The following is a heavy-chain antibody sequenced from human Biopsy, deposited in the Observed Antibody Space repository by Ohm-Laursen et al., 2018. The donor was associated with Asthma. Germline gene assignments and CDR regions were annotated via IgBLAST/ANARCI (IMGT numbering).Heavy chain of an antibody. CDR2: ITFDGSTQ. CDR3: SRDTLGYYFDI. D-gene: IGHD6-13*01. CDR1: GTHFGSYN. Sequence: SLRLSCAASGTHFGSYNMHWARQAPGKGLEWVAVITFDGSTQHYRDSVKGRFTISRDNSKNMLFLQMNSLRAEDTAVYYCSRDTLGYYFDIWGQGTQVTVSS. J-gene: IGHJ4*02. V-gene: IGHV3-30-3*01.